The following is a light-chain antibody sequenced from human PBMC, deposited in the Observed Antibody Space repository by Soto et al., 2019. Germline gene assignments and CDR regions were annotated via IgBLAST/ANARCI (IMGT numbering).Light chain of an antibody. CDR3: QHYGSSPFT. Sequence: EIVLTQSPGTLSLSPGERATLSCRASQSVSSNSLAWYQQKPGQAHRLLVYGASIRATGIPDRFSGSGSGTDLTLTIRRVEPEDFAVYYCQHYGSSPFTFGPGTKVDIK. V-gene: IGKV3-20*01. J-gene: IGKJ3*01. CDR1: QSVSSNS. CDR2: GAS.